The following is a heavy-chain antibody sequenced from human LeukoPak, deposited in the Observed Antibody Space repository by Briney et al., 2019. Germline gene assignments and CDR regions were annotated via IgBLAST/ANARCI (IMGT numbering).Heavy chain of an antibody. CDR1: GGSISSSRYY. D-gene: IGHD3-3*01. Sequence: SETLSLTCTVSGGSISSSRYYWGWIRQPPGKGLEWIGSIYSSGSTYYNPSLKSRVTISVDTSKNQFSLKLSSVTAADTAMYYCATNEWSGYYFEYWGQGTLVPVSS. CDR2: IYSSGST. J-gene: IGHJ4*02. CDR3: ATNEWSGYYFEY. V-gene: IGHV4-39*01.